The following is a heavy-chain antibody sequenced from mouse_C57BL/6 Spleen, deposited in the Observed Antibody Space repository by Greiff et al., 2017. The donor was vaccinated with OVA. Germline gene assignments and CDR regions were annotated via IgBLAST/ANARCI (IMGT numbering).Heavy chain of an antibody. CDR3: ASRGNSYYAMDY. V-gene: IGHV1-80*01. D-gene: IGHD2-1*01. J-gene: IGHJ4*01. CDR2: IYPGDGDT. CDR1: GYAFSSYW. Sequence: VKLQESGAELVKPGASVKISCKASGYAFSSYWMTWVKQRPGKGLEWIGQIYPGDGDTNYNGKFKGKATLTADKSSSTAYMQLSSLTSEDSAVYFCASRGNSYYAMDYWGQGTSVTVSS.